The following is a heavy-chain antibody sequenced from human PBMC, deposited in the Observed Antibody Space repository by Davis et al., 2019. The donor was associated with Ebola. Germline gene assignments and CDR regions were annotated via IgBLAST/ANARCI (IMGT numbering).Heavy chain of an antibody. Sequence: SETLSLTCTVSGGSISSSGYYWGWIRQPPGKGLEWIGYVYHSGSTKSNPSLESRITMSLDTSKKQFSLKLTSVTAADTAIYYCARGLSYGFREWGQGILVAVSS. CDR1: GGSISSSGYY. D-gene: IGHD3-16*01. CDR2: VYHSGST. J-gene: IGHJ4*02. CDR3: ARGLSYGFRE. V-gene: IGHV4-61*08.